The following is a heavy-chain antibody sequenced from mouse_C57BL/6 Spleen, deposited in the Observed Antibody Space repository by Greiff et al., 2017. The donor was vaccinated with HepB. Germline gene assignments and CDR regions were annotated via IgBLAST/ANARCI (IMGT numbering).Heavy chain of an antibody. D-gene: IGHD1-1*01. J-gene: IGHJ1*03. V-gene: IGHV14-2*01. CDR1: GFNIKDYY. Sequence: EVQLQQSGAELVKPWASFKFSCTASGFNIKDYYMHWVKQRTEHGLGWIGRIDPEDGETKYAPKFQVRATITADTSANTAYRQLSRMTSEYTAVYYCARELCSHWYFDVWGTGTTVTVSS. CDR3: ARELCSHWYFDV. CDR2: IDPEDGET.